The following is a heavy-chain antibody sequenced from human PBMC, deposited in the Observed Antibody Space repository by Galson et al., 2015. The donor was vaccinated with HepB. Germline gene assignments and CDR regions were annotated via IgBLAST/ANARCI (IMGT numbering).Heavy chain of an antibody. J-gene: IGHJ6*02. D-gene: IGHD6-19*01. CDR1: GYTFTSYA. CDR2: INAGNGNT. Sequence: SVKVSCKASGYTFTSYAMHWVRQAPGQRLEWMGWINAGNGNTKYSQKFQGRVTITRDTSASTAYMELSSRRSEDTAVYYCARDLGLGSSYYYYYYVMDVWGQGTTVTVSS. V-gene: IGHV1-3*01. CDR3: ARDLGLGSSYYYYYYVMDV.